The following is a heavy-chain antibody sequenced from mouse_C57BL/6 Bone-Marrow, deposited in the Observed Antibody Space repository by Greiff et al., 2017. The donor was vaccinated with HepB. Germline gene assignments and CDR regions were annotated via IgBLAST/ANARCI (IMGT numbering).Heavy chain of an antibody. J-gene: IGHJ1*03. CDR2: ISNGGGST. V-gene: IGHV5-12*01. D-gene: IGHD1-1*01. CDR1: GFTFSDYY. CDR3: ARHTGSSRYWYFDV. Sequence: EVKLMESGGGLVQPGGSLKLSCAASGFTFSDYYMYWVRQTPEKRLEWVAYISNGGGSTYYPDTVKGRFTISRDNAKNTLYLQMSRLKSEDTAMYYCARHTGSSRYWYFDVWGTGTTVTVSS.